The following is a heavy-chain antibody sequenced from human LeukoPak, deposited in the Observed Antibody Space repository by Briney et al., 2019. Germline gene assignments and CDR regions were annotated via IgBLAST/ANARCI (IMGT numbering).Heavy chain of an antibody. CDR3: ARRVEMATITGDYYYYMDV. V-gene: IGHV4-4*02. D-gene: IGHD5-24*01. CDR1: GGSISSNNW. J-gene: IGHJ6*03. CDR2: IYHSGST. Sequence: SGTQSLTCAVSGGSISSNNWWSWVRQPPGKGLEWIGEIYHSGSTNYNPSLKSRVTISVDKSKNQLSLKLTSVTAADTAVYYCARRVEMATITGDYYYYMDVWGKGTTVTISS.